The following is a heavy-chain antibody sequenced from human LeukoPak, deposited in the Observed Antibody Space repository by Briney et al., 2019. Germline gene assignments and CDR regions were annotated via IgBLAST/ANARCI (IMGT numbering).Heavy chain of an antibody. Sequence: PGGSLRLSCAASGFTFSSYAMHWVRQAPGKGLEWVAVISYDGSNKYYADSVKGRFTISRDNSKNTLYLQMNSLRAEDTAVYYCARFILDYWGQGTLVTVSS. J-gene: IGHJ4*02. V-gene: IGHV3-30-3*01. CDR2: ISYDGSNK. CDR1: GFTFSSYA. CDR3: ARFILDY.